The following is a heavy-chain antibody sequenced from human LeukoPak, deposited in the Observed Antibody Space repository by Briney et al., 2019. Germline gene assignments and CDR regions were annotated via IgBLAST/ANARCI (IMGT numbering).Heavy chain of an antibody. V-gene: IGHV4-34*01. J-gene: IGHJ5*02. CDR1: GGSFSGYY. CDR2: INHSGST. CDR3: ARGAAEYSSSSGGIWFDP. Sequence: SETLSLTCAVYGGSFSGYYWSWIRQPPGKGLEWIGEINHSGSTKYNPSLKSRVTISVDTSKNQFSLKLSSVTAADTAVYYCARGAAEYSSSSGGIWFDPWGQGTLVTVSS. D-gene: IGHD6-6*01.